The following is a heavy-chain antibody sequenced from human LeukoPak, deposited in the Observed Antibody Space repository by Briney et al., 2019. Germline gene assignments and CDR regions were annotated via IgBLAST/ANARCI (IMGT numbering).Heavy chain of an antibody. V-gene: IGHV1-69*06. Sequence: SVKVSCKASGYTFTGYYMHWVRQAPGQGLEWMGGIIPLFGTPDYAQKFQDRLTITADKSTSTAYMELSSLRSEDTAVYYCASATLRCSGGSCYEMDVWGKGTTVTVSS. D-gene: IGHD2-15*01. CDR3: ASATLRCSGGSCYEMDV. CDR2: IIPLFGTP. J-gene: IGHJ6*04. CDR1: GYTFTGYY.